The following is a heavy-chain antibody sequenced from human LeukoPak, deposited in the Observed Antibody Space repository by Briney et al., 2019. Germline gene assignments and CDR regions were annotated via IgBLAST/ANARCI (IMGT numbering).Heavy chain of an antibody. CDR2: INPNTGGT. Sequence: GASVKVSCKASGYTFTGYYMHWVRQAPGQGLEWMGWINPNTGGTNYAQKFQGTVTMTRDTSISTVYMELTSLSSDDTAVYYCARSSGYSSSYYFDYWGQGTLVTVSS. D-gene: IGHD6-13*01. V-gene: IGHV1-2*02. J-gene: IGHJ4*02. CDR3: ARSSGYSSSYYFDY. CDR1: GYTFTGYY.